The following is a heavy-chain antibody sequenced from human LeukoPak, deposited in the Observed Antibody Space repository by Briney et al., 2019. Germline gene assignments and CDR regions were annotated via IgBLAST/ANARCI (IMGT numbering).Heavy chain of an antibody. CDR1: GYTFTSYD. J-gene: IGHJ3*02. CDR3: ASNFPIVVVPAAISHHDAFDI. V-gene: IGHV1-8*03. D-gene: IGHD2-2*01. CDR2: MNPNSGNT. Sequence: ASVKVSCKASGYTFTSYDINWVRQATGQGLEWMGWMNPNSGNTGYAQKFQGRVTITRNTSISTAYMELSSLRSEDTAVYYCASNFPIVVVPAAISHHDAFDIWGQGTMVTVSS.